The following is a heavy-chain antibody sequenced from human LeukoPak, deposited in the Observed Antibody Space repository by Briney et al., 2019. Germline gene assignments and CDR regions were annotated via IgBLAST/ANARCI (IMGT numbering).Heavy chain of an antibody. CDR3: ARARGYYYDSSAGAADY. Sequence: ASVKVSCKASGYTFTSYGISWVRQAPGQGLEWMGWISAYNGNTNYAQKLQGRVTITTDTSTSTAYMELRSLRSDDTAVYYCARARGYYYDSSAGAADYWGQGTLVTVSS. J-gene: IGHJ4*02. CDR1: GYTFTSYG. CDR2: ISAYNGNT. V-gene: IGHV1-18*01. D-gene: IGHD3-22*01.